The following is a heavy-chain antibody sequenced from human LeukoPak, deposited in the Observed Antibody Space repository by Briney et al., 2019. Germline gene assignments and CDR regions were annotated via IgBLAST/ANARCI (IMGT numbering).Heavy chain of an antibody. Sequence: GGSLRLSCAASGFTFRSYDMYWVRQAPGEGLVWVSRIRSDGSDTRYAESVKGRFTISRDNAKNTLYLQMNSLRAEDTAVYYCARDWFHAIDYWGQGTLVTVSS. J-gene: IGHJ4*02. CDR3: ARDWFHAIDY. CDR1: GFTFRSYD. V-gene: IGHV3-74*01. D-gene: IGHD2/OR15-2a*01. CDR2: IRSDGSDT.